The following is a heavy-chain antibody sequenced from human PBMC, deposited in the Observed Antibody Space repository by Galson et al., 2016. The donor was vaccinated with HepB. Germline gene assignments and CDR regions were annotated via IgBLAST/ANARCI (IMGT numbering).Heavy chain of an antibody. CDR1: GFTFSDYW. CDR3: VRSTFS. J-gene: IGHJ4*02. V-gene: IGHV3-7*01. Sequence: SLRLSCAAAGFTFSDYWMIWVRQAPGEGLECVAIIKEDGSYKDYADSVKGRFTISRDNAKNSVFLQMNSLRGEDTAVYYCVRSTFSWGQGTLVTVSS. CDR2: IKEDGSYK.